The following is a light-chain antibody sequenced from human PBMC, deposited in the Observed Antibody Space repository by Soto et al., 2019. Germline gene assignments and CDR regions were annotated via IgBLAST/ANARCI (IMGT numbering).Light chain of an antibody. CDR3: QQYNNWPLM. V-gene: IGKV3-15*01. J-gene: IGKJ1*01. CDR1: QSVYSN. CDR2: GAS. Sequence: EIEMTQSPATLSVSPGERATLSCRASQSVYSNLAWYQQKPGQAPRLLIYGASTRATGIPARFSGSGSGTEFTLTISSLQSEDFAVYFWQQYNNWPLMFGQGTKVEIK.